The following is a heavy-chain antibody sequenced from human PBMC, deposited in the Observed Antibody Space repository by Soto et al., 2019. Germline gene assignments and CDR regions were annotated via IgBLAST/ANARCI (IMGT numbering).Heavy chain of an antibody. Sequence: QVQLVQSGAEVKKPGASVKVSCKASGYTLTSYGISWVRQAPGQGLEWMGWISAYNGNTTYAQKLQGRVTMTTDTSTSTAYMELRSLRSDDTAVYYCARDGRIQLWSPNYYGMDVWGQGTTVTVSS. V-gene: IGHV1-18*04. CDR1: GYTLTSYG. CDR2: ISAYNGNT. D-gene: IGHD5-18*01. J-gene: IGHJ6*02. CDR3: ARDGRIQLWSPNYYGMDV.